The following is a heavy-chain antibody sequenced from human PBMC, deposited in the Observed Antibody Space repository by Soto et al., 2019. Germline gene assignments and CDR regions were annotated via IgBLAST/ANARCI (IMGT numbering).Heavy chain of an antibody. J-gene: IGHJ5*02. Sequence: TGPTLGNPTQTLTLTCTFSGLSLSNSGMCVSRIRQPPGKAQDWLARIDWDDDKYYSTSLKTRLTISKDTSKNQVVLTMTNMDPVYTATYYCARYESAANWFDPWGQGTLVTVSS. V-gene: IGHV2-70*11. CDR3: ARYESAANWFDP. CDR2: IDWDDDK. CDR1: GLSLSNSGMC. D-gene: IGHD2-2*01.